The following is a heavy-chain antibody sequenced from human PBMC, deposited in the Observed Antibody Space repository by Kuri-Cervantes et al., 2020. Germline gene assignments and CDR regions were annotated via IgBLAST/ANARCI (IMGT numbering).Heavy chain of an antibody. J-gene: IGHJ4*02. CDR2: ISPSSSTT. Sequence: GESLKISCAASGFTVSSNYMSWVRQAPGKGLEWVASISPSSSTTYYADSVRGRFTISRDNAKNSLYLQMNGLRDEDTAVYYCAKLTSSGYSDYWGQGTLVTVSS. D-gene: IGHD3-22*01. CDR1: GFTVSSNY. CDR3: AKLTSSGYSDY. V-gene: IGHV3-48*02.